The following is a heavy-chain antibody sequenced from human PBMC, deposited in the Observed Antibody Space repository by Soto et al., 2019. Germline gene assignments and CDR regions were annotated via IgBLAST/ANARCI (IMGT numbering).Heavy chain of an antibody. Sequence: QVQLQESGPGLVKPSGTLSLTCAVSGDSISSSHWWNWVRQPPGKGLEWIGEIYYSGSTNYNPSLKSRVTISVDTSKNQFSLKLSSVTAADTAVYYCARSLYYYDSSGYYAYYFDYWGQGTLVTVSS. D-gene: IGHD3-22*01. CDR1: GDSISSSHW. CDR2: IYYSGST. J-gene: IGHJ4*02. V-gene: IGHV4-4*02. CDR3: ARSLYYYDSSGYYAYYFDY.